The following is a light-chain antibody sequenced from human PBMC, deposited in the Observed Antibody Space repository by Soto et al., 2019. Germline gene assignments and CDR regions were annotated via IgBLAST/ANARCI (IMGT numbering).Light chain of an antibody. CDR2: EVI. CDR3: SSYAGSNNLHVL. V-gene: IGLV2-8*01. CDR1: SSDVCGYEY. Sequence: QSVLTQPPSASGSPGQSVTISCTGSSSDVCGYEYVSWYQQHPGKAPKLIIYEVIKRPSGVPDRFSGSKSGNTASLTVSGLQAEDEADYYCSSYAGSNNLHVLFGGGTKLTVL. J-gene: IGLJ2*01.